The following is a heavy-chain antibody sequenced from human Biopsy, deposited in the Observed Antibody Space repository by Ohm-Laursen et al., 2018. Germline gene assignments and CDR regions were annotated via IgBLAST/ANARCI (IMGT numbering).Heavy chain of an antibody. CDR3: ARDRGQNYFDY. Sequence: TLSLTYAASGGSISIGGSYWGWIRQPPGKGLEWIGYIYYNGNTNYNPSLKSRVSMSVDTSKNQFSLKLSSVTVADTAVYFCARDRGQNYFDYWGQGIPVTVSS. V-gene: IGHV4-31*02. CDR1: GGSISIGGSY. J-gene: IGHJ4*02. CDR2: IYYNGNT.